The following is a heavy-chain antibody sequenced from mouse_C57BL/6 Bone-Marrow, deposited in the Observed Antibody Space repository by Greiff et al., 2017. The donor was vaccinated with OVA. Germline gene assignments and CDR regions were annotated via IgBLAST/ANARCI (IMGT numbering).Heavy chain of an antibody. V-gene: IGHV1-15*01. CDR2: IDPETGGT. CDR3: TRGGIWAMDY. D-gene: IGHD1-1*02. J-gene: IGHJ4*01. Sequence: VNVVESGAELVRPGASVTLSCKASGYTFTDYEMHWVKQTPVHGLEWLGDIDPETGGTAYNQKFKGKAILTADKSSSTAYMERRSLKAEDSAVWYCTRGGIWAMDYWGQGTAVTVAS. CDR1: GYTFTDYE.